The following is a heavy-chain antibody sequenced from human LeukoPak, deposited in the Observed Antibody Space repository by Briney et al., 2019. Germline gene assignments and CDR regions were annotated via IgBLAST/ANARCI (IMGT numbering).Heavy chain of an antibody. Sequence: ASVKVSCKASGYTFTNYGISWVRQAPGQGLEWMGWMNPNSGNTGYAQKFQGRVTMTRNTSISTAYMELSSLRSEDTAVYYCARASLSAGYYYYGMDVWGQGTTVTVSS. CDR2: MNPNSGNT. D-gene: IGHD2/OR15-2a*01. J-gene: IGHJ6*02. CDR3: ARASLSAGYYYYGMDV. V-gene: IGHV1-8*02. CDR1: GYTFTNYG.